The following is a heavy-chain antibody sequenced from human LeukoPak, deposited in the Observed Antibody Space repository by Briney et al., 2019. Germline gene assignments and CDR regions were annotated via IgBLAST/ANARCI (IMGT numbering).Heavy chain of an antibody. CDR3: ARDLRSSGYYWLTTFDI. D-gene: IGHD3-22*01. CDR1: GGTFRSYA. CDR2: IIPIFGTA. Sequence: SVQASCKASGGTFRSYAISWVRQAPGQGLEWMGGIIPIFGTANYAQKFQGRVTITADESTSTAYMELSSLRSEDTAVYYCARDLRSSGYYWLTTFDIWGQGTMVTVSS. V-gene: IGHV1-69*13. J-gene: IGHJ3*02.